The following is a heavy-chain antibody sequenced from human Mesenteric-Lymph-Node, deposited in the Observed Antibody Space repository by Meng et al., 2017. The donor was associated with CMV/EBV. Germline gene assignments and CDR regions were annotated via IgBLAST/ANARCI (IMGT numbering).Heavy chain of an antibody. V-gene: IGHV4-38-2*02. D-gene: IGHD1-1*01. CDR3: ARDLLPYGTDS. Sequence: SETLSLTCTVSGYSISSGYYWGWIRQPPGKGLEWIGNFHHGGTIYYNPSLKSRVTISVDTSKNHFPLNLSSVTASDTAFYFCARDLLPYGTDSWGQGTLVTVSS. J-gene: IGHJ5*01. CDR1: GYSISSGYY. CDR2: FHHGGTI.